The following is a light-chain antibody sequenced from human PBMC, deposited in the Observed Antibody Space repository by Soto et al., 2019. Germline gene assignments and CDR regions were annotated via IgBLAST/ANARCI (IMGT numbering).Light chain of an antibody. V-gene: IGKV1-39*01. CDR2: KAS. J-gene: IGKJ1*01. Sequence: DIQMTQSPSSLPASVGDRVTITCRASQSVSSNLNWYQQKPGKAPKLLIYKASNLKSDVPGRFSGSGSGREFTLTISSLQSEDFAIYSCHQYNSWPWTFGQGTKVDIK. CDR1: QSVSSN. CDR3: HQYNSWPWT.